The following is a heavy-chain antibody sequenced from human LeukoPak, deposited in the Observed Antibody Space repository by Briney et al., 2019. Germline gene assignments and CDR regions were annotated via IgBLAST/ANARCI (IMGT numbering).Heavy chain of an antibody. Sequence: GGSLRLSCSASGFTFGSYGMHWVRQAPGKGLEWVALIWYHGNDVDYADSVKGRFTISRDNSKNTLYLQMNSVRAEDTAVYFCARDFSNEPSKYFDYWGQGTLVTVSS. CDR1: GFTFGSYG. V-gene: IGHV3-33*01. CDR2: IWYHGNDV. J-gene: IGHJ4*02. CDR3: ARDFSNEPSKYFDY. D-gene: IGHD3-3*02.